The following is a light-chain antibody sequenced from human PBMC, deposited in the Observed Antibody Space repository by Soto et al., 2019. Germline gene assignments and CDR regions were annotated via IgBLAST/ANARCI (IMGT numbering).Light chain of an antibody. V-gene: IGKV1-5*01. CDR3: QQYNSHWRT. J-gene: IGKJ1*01. Sequence: DIQMTQSPSTLSASVGDRVTITCRASQSISSWLAWYQQKPGKAPKLLIYDASSLESGVPSRFSGSGSGTEFTLTISSLQHDYFATYYCQQYNSHWRTFGQGTKVDSK. CDR2: DAS. CDR1: QSISSW.